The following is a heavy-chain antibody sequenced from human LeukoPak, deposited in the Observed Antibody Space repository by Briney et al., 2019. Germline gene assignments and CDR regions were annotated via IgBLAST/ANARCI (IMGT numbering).Heavy chain of an antibody. J-gene: IGHJ5*02. CDR2: INHSGST. D-gene: IGHD5-24*01. CDR1: GGSFSGYY. V-gene: IGHV4-34*01. Sequence: SETLSLTCAVYGGSFSGYYWSWIRLPPGKGLEWIGEINHSGSTKYNSSLKSGVIISVDTSKNQFSLNLGSVTAADTAVYYCARGGRELPSARRPKPGNWFDPWGQGSLVTVSS. CDR3: ARGGRELPSARRPKPGNWFDP.